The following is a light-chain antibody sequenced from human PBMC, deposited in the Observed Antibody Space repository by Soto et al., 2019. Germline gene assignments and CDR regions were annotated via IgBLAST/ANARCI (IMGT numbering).Light chain of an antibody. Sequence: QSILTQPPSVSAAPGQTVTISCSGSSSNIGSNSVSWYQQLPGTAPKLLIYDNNERPSGIPDRFSGSKSGTSATLGITGLQTGDEADYYCGTWDTSLSSWVFGGGTKLTVL. CDR1: SSNIGSNS. CDR3: GTWDTSLSSWV. J-gene: IGLJ3*02. V-gene: IGLV1-51*01. CDR2: DNN.